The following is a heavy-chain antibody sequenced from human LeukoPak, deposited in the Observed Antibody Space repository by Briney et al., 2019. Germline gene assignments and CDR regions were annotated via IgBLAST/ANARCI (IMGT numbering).Heavy chain of an antibody. CDR3: ARVVPDWYFDL. J-gene: IGHJ2*01. CDR2: IYHSGST. Sequence: SQTLSLTCAVSGGSISSGGYSWSWIRQPPGKGLEWLGYIYHSGSTYYHPSLRSRLTISVDRSKNQFSLKLSSVTAADTAVYYCARVVPDWYFDLWGRGTLVTVSS. CDR1: GGSISSGGYS. V-gene: IGHV4-30-2*01. D-gene: IGHD3-10*01.